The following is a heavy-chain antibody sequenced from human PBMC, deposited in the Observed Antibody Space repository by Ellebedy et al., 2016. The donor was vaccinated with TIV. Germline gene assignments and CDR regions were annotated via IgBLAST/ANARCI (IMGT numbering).Heavy chain of an antibody. J-gene: IGHJ3*01. CDR3: VRPSGYNSWNPFDV. Sequence: GESLKISCAASGFTFSDYYMAWIRQAPGERLEWLAFISHSGNTVYYADSVKGRFTISRDNAQNSLHLQMSNLRSEDPAVYFLVRPSGYNSWNPFDVWGPGTMVTVSS. D-gene: IGHD5-24*01. CDR2: ISHSGNTV. V-gene: IGHV3-11*04. CDR1: GFTFSDYY.